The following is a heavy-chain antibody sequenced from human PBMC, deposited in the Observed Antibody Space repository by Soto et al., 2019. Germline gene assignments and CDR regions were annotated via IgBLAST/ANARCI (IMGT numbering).Heavy chain of an antibody. CDR2: ISYDGSHR. V-gene: IGHV3-30*18. D-gene: IGHD6-6*01. Sequence: GGSLRLSCAASGFTFSAYAMHWVRQAPGKGLEWMTFISYDGSHRYYADSVKGRFTISRDNSKNTLSLQMSSLRAEDTAVHYCAKETSNSLVYWGQGTLVTVSS. CDR3: AKETSNSLVY. CDR1: GFTFSAYA. J-gene: IGHJ4*02.